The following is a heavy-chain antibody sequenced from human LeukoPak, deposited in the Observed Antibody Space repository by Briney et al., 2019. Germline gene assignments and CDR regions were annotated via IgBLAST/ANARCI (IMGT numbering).Heavy chain of an antibody. CDR2: ISSRSDVI. V-gene: IGHV3-48*01. Sequence: GGSLRLSCAASGFTFNTYNMDWVRQAPGKGLEWVSYISSRSDVIYYADSAEGRFTISRDNVKNSLYLQMNSLRAEDTAVYYCARDGSRGYDMDYWGQGTLVTVSP. CDR3: ARDGSRGYDMDY. D-gene: IGHD3-10*01. J-gene: IGHJ4*02. CDR1: GFTFNTYN.